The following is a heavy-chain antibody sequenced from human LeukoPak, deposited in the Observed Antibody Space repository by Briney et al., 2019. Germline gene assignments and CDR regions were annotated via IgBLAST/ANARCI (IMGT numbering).Heavy chain of an antibody. CDR2: VNSDGSST. J-gene: IGHJ4*02. Sequence: GSLRLSCAASGFTFSNYWMHWVRQAPGKGLVWVSRVNSDGSSTTYADSVKGRFTISRDNAKNTLYLQMNSLRAEDTALYYCTAIEASGRRKFDYWGRGTLVTVSS. D-gene: IGHD6-13*01. CDR1: GFTFSNYW. V-gene: IGHV3-74*01. CDR3: TAIEASGRRKFDY.